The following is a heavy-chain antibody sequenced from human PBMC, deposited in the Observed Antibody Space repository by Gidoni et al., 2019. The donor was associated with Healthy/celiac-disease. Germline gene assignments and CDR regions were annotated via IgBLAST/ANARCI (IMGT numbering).Heavy chain of an antibody. CDR1: GYSFTSYW. CDR2: IYPGDSDT. V-gene: IGHV5-51*01. J-gene: IGHJ6*02. Sequence: EVQLVQSGAEVKKPGESLNISCKGSGYSFTSYWIGWVRQMPGKGLEWMGIIYPGDSDTRYSPSFQGQVTISADKSISTAYLQWSSLKASDTAMYYCARLDSSGYLLYYYYYGMDVWGQGTTVTVSS. CDR3: ARLDSSGYLLYYYYYGMDV. D-gene: IGHD3-22*01.